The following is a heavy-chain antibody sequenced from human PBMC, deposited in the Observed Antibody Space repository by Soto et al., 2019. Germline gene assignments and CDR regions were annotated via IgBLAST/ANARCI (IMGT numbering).Heavy chain of an antibody. CDR3: SGSYSYYRIDV. V-gene: IGHV1-3*05. CDR1: GYTFTSYA. Sequence: QVQLVQSGAEEKKPGASVKVSCKASGYTFTSYAMHWVRQAPGQRLEWMGWINAGNGNTKYSQKFQGRVTITSDTSASTAYMELGSLRSEDTAVYYCSGSYSYYRIDVWGHGTTVTVSS. D-gene: IGHD3-10*01. J-gene: IGHJ6*02. CDR2: INAGNGNT.